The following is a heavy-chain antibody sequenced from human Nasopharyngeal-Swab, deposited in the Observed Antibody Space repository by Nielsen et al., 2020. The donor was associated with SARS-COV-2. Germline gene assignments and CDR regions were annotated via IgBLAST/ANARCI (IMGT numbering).Heavy chain of an antibody. CDR2: ISSSGSTI. CDR3: AKGIAVARGYYYGMDV. Sequence: GGSLRLSCAASGFTFSDYYMSWIRQAPGKGLEWVSYISSSGSTIYYADSVKGRFTISRDNSKNTLYLQMNSLRAEDTAVYYCAKGIAVARGYYYGMDVWGQGTTVTVSS. D-gene: IGHD6-19*01. V-gene: IGHV3-11*01. J-gene: IGHJ6*02. CDR1: GFTFSDYY.